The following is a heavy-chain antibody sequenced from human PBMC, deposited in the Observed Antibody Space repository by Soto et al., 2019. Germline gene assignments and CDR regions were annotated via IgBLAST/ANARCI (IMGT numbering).Heavy chain of an antibody. Sequence: SETLSLTCAVYGGSFSGYYWSWIRQPPGKGLEWIGEINHSGSTNYNPSLKSRVTISVDTSKNQFSLKLSSVTAADTAVYYCARGLGPAIETGTSAFDIWGQGTMVTVSS. V-gene: IGHV4-34*01. J-gene: IGHJ3*02. D-gene: IGHD1-7*01. CDR3: ARGLGPAIETGTSAFDI. CDR2: INHSGST. CDR1: GGSFSGYY.